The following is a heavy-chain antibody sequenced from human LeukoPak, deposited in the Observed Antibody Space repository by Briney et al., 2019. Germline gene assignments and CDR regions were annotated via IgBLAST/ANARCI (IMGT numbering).Heavy chain of an antibody. D-gene: IGHD3-3*01. J-gene: IGHJ3*02. CDR1: GGSISSYY. V-gene: IGHV4-4*07. CDR2: IYTSGST. Sequence: SETLSLTCTVSGGSISSYYWSWIRQPAGKGLEWIGRIYTSGSTNYNPSLKSRVTMSVDTSKNQFSLKLSSVTAADTAVYYCARDAYYDFWSGYDAFDIWGQGTMVTVSS. CDR3: ARDAYYDFWSGYDAFDI.